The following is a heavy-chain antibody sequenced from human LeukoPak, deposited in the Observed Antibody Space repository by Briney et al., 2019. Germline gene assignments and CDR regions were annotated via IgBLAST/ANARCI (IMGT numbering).Heavy chain of an antibody. D-gene: IGHD2-2*02. J-gene: IGHJ4*02. CDR3: ARDNYCSSTSCYNFDY. CDR2: IWYDGSNE. CDR1: GFTFRSYG. V-gene: IGHV3-33*01. Sequence: GGSLRLSCAASGFTFRSYGMHWVRQAPGKGLEWVADIWYDGSNEYYADSVKGRFTISRDNSKNTLYLQMNSLRAEDTAVYYCARDNYCSSTSCYNFDYWGQGTLVTVSS.